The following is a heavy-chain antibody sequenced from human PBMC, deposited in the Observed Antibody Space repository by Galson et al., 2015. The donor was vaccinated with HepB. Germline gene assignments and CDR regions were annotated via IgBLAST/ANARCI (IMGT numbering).Heavy chain of an antibody. J-gene: IGHJ4*02. V-gene: IGHV3-15*07. D-gene: IGHD2-2*01. Sequence: SLRLSCAASGFTFSNAWMNWVRQAPGKGLEWVGRIKSKTDGGTTDYAAPVKGRFTISRDDSKNTLYLQMNSLKTEDTAVYYCTTDWVIGYCSSTSCPWDDYWGQGTLVTVSS. CDR2: IKSKTDGGTT. CDR3: TTDWVIGYCSSTSCPWDDY. CDR1: GFTFSNAW.